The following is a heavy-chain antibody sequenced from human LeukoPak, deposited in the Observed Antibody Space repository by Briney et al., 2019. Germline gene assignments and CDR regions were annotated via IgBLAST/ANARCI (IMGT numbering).Heavy chain of an antibody. CDR1: GGSIRGYY. V-gene: IGHV4-59*01. J-gene: IGHJ5*02. D-gene: IGHD4-17*01. CDR2: IYYSGST. CDR3: ARGGDYCNSFDP. Sequence: PSETLSHTCSVSGGSIRGYYWNWIRQPPGKGLEWIGYIYYSGSTNYNPSLKSRVTISVDKSKRQFSLNLTSVTAADTAVYYCARGGDYCNSFDPWGQGTMVSVSS.